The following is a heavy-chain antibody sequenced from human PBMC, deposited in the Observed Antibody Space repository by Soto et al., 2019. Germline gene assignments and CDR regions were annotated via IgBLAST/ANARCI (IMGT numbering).Heavy chain of an antibody. V-gene: IGHV3-7*05. Sequence: GGSLRLSCAASGFTFSSYWMSWVRQAPGKGLEWVANIKQDGSEKYYVDSVKGRFTISRDNAKNSLYLQMNSLRAEDTAVYYCARLRTYSGSYYFDYWGQGTLVTVSS. CDR1: GFTFSSYW. CDR3: ARLRTYSGSYYFDY. CDR2: IKQDGSEK. D-gene: IGHD1-26*01. J-gene: IGHJ4*02.